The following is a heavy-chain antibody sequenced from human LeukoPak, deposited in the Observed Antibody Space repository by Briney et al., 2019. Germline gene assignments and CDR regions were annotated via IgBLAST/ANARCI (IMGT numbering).Heavy chain of an antibody. Sequence: GASVKVSCKASGYTFTSYDTNWVRQATGQGLEWMGWMNPNSGNTGYAQKFQGRVTMTRNTSISTAYMELSSLRSEDTAVYYCARVVRYFDWLSSYYYYGMDVWGQGTTVTVSS. CDR1: GYTFTSYD. D-gene: IGHD3-9*01. V-gene: IGHV1-8*01. CDR3: ARVVRYFDWLSSYYYYGMDV. J-gene: IGHJ6*02. CDR2: MNPNSGNT.